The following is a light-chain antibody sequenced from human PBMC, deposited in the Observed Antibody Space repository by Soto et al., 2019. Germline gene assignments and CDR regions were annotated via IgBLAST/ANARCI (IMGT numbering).Light chain of an antibody. CDR1: RSNIGTYT. CDR3: AAWDDSLRAVV. CDR2: RNH. J-gene: IGLJ2*01. V-gene: IGLV1-44*01. Sequence: QSVLTQSPSASGTPGQRVTISCSGSRSNIGTYTVNWYQQLPGTAPTLLIFRNHQRPSGVPDRFSGSKSGTSASLAISGPQSEAEADYYCAAWDDSLRAVVFGGGTKVTVL.